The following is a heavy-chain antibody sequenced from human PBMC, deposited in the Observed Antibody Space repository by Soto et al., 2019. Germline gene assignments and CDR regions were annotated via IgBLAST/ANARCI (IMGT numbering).Heavy chain of an antibody. J-gene: IGHJ6*02. D-gene: IGHD2-2*01. CDR3: ARDPNIVLVPAALRSYYYYYGMDV. V-gene: IGHV3-7*01. CDR2: IKQDGSEK. Sequence: PGGSLRLSCAVSGFSFSSYWMSWVRQAPGKGLEWVANIKQDGSEKYYVDSVKGRFTISRDNAKNSLYLQMNSLRAEDTAVYYCARDPNIVLVPAALRSYYYYYGMDVWGQGTTVTVSS. CDR1: GFSFSSYW.